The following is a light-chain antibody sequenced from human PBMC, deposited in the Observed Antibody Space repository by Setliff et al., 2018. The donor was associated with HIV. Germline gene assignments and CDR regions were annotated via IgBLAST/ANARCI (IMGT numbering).Light chain of an antibody. Sequence: QSVLTQPPSVSGAPGQTVTISCTGSSSNSGAGFDAHWDQHVPGTAPKLLVFGNSNRPSGVPDRFSGSKSGTSASLAITGLQAEDEADYYCQSFDNSLSGSRVFGTGTKVTVL. CDR1: SSNSGAGFD. J-gene: IGLJ1*01. CDR2: GNS. V-gene: IGLV1-40*01. CDR3: QSFDNSLSGSRV.